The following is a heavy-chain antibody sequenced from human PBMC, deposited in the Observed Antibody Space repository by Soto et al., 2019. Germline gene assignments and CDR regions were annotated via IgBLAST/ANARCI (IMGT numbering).Heavy chain of an antibody. Sequence: VGSLRLSGAPSGFTLSRYDMQWVRQAPGKGLEWVAVISYDGSNRHYADYVKCRFTISRDNSKNTLYLQMNSLRAEDTAVYYCAKVSVTPRPFYFDYWGQGTLVTVSP. D-gene: IGHD2-21*02. CDR2: ISYDGSNR. J-gene: IGHJ4*02. V-gene: IGHV3-30*18. CDR3: AKVSVTPRPFYFDY. CDR1: GFTLSRYD.